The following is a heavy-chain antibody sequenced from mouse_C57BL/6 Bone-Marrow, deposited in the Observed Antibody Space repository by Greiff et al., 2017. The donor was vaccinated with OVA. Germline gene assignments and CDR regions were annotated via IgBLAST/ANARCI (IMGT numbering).Heavy chain of an antibody. CDR1: GISITTGNYR. D-gene: IGHD2-3*01. V-gene: IGHV3-5*01. CDR2: IYYSGTI. CDR3: ARGTSYDGYRDYYAMDY. Sequence: VQLQQSGPGLVKPSQTVFLTCTVTGISITTGNYRWSWIRQFPGNKLEWIGYIYYSGTITYNPSLTSRTTITRDTPKNQFFLEMNSLTAEDTATYYCARGTSYDGYRDYYAMDYWGQGTSVTVSS. J-gene: IGHJ4*01.